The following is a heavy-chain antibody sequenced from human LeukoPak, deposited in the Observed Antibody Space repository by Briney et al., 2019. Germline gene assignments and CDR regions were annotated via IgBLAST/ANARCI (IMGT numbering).Heavy chain of an antibody. J-gene: IGHJ6*02. D-gene: IGHD3-22*01. CDR3: ATVTTMIVGNYYYYYGMDV. V-gene: IGHV1-8*01. Sequence: ASVKVSCKASGYTFTSYDINLVRQATGQGLEWMVWMNPNSGNTGYAQKFQGRVTITRNTSISTAYMELSSLRSEDTAVYYCATVTTMIVGNYYYYYGMDVWGQGTTVTVSS. CDR1: GYTFTSYD. CDR2: MNPNSGNT.